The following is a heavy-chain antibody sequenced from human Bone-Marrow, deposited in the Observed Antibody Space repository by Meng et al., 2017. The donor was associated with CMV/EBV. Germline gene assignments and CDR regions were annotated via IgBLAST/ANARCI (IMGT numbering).Heavy chain of an antibody. J-gene: IGHJ4*02. Sequence: EVQLLESGGDLVQPGGSLRLSCAASGFTFSSYAMSWVRQAAGKGLEWVSVIYSGGDTYYADSVKGRFTISRDSSKNTLYLQMSSLRAEDTAVYYCGTDVIRGQGTLVTVSS. CDR1: GFTFSSYA. CDR2: IYSGGDT. V-gene: IGHV3-23*03. CDR3: GTDVI. D-gene: IGHD3-10*01.